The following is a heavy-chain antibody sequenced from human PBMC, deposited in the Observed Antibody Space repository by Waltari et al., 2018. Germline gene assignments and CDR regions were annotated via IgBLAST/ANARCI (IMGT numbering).Heavy chain of an antibody. Sequence: EVQLVQSGAEVKTPGESLKISCKGSGYSFNSYWIGWVRRMPGKGLEWMGIIYPGDSDTRYSPSFQGQVTISADKSISTAYLQWSSLKASDTAMYYCASSRIAVAGPIALDYWGQGTLVTVSS. V-gene: IGHV5-51*01. J-gene: IGHJ4*02. CDR3: ASSRIAVAGPIALDY. D-gene: IGHD6-19*01. CDR2: IYPGDSDT. CDR1: GYSFNSYW.